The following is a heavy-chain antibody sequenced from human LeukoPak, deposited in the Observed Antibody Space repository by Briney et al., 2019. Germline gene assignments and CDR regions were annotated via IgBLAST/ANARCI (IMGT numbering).Heavy chain of an antibody. CDR1: GGSISSYY. D-gene: IGHD3-22*01. J-gene: IGHJ6*02. Sequence: SETLSLTCTVSGGSISSYYWSWIRQPAGKGLEWIGRIYTSGGTNYDPSLKSRVTMSVDTSKNQFSLKLSSVTAADTAVYYCARDRHDSSGYYYVYYGMDVWGQGTTVAVSS. CDR2: IYTSGGT. CDR3: ARDRHDSSGYYYVYYGMDV. V-gene: IGHV4-4*07.